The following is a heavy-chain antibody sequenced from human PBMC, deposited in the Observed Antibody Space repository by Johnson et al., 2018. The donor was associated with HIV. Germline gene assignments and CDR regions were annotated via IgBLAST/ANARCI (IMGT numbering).Heavy chain of an antibody. D-gene: IGHD1-26*01. CDR2: ISYDGSDK. Sequence: QVQLVESGGGVVQPGRSLRLSCAASGFTFSSYAMHWVRQAPAKGLEWVAVISYDGSDKYYADSVKGRFTISRDSSKNTLYLQMNSLRADDTAVYHCAIDRVVGADYDAFDIWGQGTMVTVSS. CDR3: AIDRVVGADYDAFDI. J-gene: IGHJ3*02. V-gene: IGHV3-30*04. CDR1: GFTFSSYA.